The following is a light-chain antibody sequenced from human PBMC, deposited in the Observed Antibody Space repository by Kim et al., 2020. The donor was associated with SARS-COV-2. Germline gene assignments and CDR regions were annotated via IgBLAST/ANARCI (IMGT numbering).Light chain of an antibody. J-gene: IGKJ1*01. V-gene: IGKV3-20*01. Sequence: SPGEGATLSCRASQSVNGRFLAWYQQKPGQAPRLLIYGASTRATGSPDRFSGSGSGKDFTLTISRLEPEDFAMYYCQQYDSSVWTFGQGTKVDIK. CDR1: QSVNGRF. CDR2: GAS. CDR3: QQYDSSVWT.